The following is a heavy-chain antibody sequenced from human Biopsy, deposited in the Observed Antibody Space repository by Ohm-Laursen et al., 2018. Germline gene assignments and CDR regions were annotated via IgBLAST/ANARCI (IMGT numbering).Heavy chain of an antibody. CDR3: ARGEAGVYDALDI. CDR2: IYNSGST. Sequence: SETLSLTWTVSGGSMSSYYWTWIRQPPGKGLEWIGYIYNSGSTNYNPSLKSRVTISVAVDTSKSQFSLRLSSVTAADTAMYHCARGEAGVYDALDIWGQGTMVIVSS. V-gene: IGHV4-59*01. J-gene: IGHJ3*02. D-gene: IGHD5/OR15-5a*01. CDR1: GGSMSSYY.